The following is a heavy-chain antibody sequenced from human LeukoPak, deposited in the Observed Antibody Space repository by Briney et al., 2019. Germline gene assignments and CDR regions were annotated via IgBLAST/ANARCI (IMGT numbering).Heavy chain of an antibody. J-gene: IGHJ4*02. Sequence: GGSLRLSCAASGFTFDDYAMHWVRQPPGKSLEWVSLISGDGGSTYYADSVKGRFTVSRDNSKTSLYLQMNSLRTEDTALYYCAKDISRNFVVVPAADYWGQGTLVTVSS. CDR2: ISGDGGST. CDR3: AKDISRNFVVVPAADY. D-gene: IGHD2-2*01. V-gene: IGHV3-43*02. CDR1: GFTFDDYA.